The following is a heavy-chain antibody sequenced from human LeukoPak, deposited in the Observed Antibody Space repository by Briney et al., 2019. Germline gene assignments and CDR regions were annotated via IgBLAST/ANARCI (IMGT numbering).Heavy chain of an antibody. CDR1: GFTFSSYA. Sequence: GGSLRLSCAASGFTFSSYAMSWVRQAPGKGLEWVSAISGSGGSTYYADSVKGRFTISRDNSKNTLYLQMNSLRAEDTAVYYCARDPLSEVAHRPYYFDYWGQGTLVTVSS. V-gene: IGHV3-23*01. D-gene: IGHD6-6*01. CDR3: ARDPLSEVAHRPYYFDY. CDR2: ISGSGGST. J-gene: IGHJ4*02.